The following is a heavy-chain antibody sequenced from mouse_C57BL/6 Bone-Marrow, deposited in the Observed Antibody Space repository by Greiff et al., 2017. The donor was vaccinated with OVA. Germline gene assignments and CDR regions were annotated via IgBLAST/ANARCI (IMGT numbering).Heavy chain of an antibody. CDR1: GFTFSSYG. CDR3: ARHLYYGSSYGFAY. J-gene: IGHJ3*01. CDR2: ISSGGSYT. V-gene: IGHV5-6*01. Sequence: EVQVVESGGDLVKPGGSLKLSCAASGFTFSSYGMSWVRQTPDKRLEWVATISSGGSYTYYPDSVKGRFTISRDNAKNTLYLQMSSLKSEDTAMYYCARHLYYGSSYGFAYWGQGTLVTVSA. D-gene: IGHD1-1*01.